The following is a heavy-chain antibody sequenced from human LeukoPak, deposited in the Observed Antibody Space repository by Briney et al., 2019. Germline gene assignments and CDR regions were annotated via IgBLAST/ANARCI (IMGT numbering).Heavy chain of an antibody. CDR1: GGTFSSYA. CDR3: AGDSSGYYYWFDH. J-gene: IGHJ5*02. Sequence: SVTVSYKPSGGTFSSYAISWVRQAPGQGLEWMGGIIPIFGTANYAQKFQGRVTITADESTSTAYMELSSLRSEDTAVYYCAGDSSGYYYWFDHWGQGTLVTVSS. D-gene: IGHD3-22*01. CDR2: IIPIFGTA. V-gene: IGHV1-69*13.